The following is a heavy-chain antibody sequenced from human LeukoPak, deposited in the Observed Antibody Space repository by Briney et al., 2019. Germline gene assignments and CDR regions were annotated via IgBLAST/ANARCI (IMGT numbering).Heavy chain of an antibody. J-gene: IGHJ4*02. CDR3: ARPEMRGYSWAFDY. CDR2: ISDDSNYI. D-gene: IGHD5-12*01. V-gene: IGHV3-21*01. CDR1: GFTFSRYS. Sequence: GGSLRLSCAASGFTFSRYSMNWVRQAPGKGLEWVSSISDDSNYIYYADSVKGRFTISRDNAKNSLYLQMHSLRAEDTAVYYCARPEMRGYSWAFDYWGQGSLVTVSS.